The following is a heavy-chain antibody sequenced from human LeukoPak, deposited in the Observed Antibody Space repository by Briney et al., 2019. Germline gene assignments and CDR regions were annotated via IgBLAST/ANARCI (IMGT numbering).Heavy chain of an antibody. CDR1: GFTFSSYD. Sequence: GGSLRLSCAASGFTFSSYDMTWVRQAPGEGLQWVSAISGSGGSTYSADSVKGRFTISRDNSRNTLSLQMNSLRAEDTAIYYCARIIVVAGRYFDLWGRGTLVTVSS. J-gene: IGHJ2*01. D-gene: IGHD3-22*01. CDR3: ARIIVVAGRYFDL. V-gene: IGHV3-23*01. CDR2: ISGSGGST.